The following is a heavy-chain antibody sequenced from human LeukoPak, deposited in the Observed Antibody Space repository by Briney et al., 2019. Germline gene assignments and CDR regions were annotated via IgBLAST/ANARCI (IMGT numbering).Heavy chain of an antibody. J-gene: IGHJ4*02. CDR2: VNNNDNP. V-gene: IGHV3-23*05. Sequence: GGSLRLSCAASGFSLSYYAMSWVRQAPGKGLEWVACVNNNDNPYYANSVRGRFTISRDTSTNTVYLQMNNLRAGDTAIYFCAKDHPSSGWPAFESLGQGTLVTVSS. CDR3: AKDHPSSGWPAFES. CDR1: GFSLSYYA. D-gene: IGHD6-19*01.